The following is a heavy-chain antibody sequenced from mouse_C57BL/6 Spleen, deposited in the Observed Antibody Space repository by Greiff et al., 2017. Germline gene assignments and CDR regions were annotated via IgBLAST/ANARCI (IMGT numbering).Heavy chain of an antibody. Sequence: QVQLQQPGAELVKPGASVKLSCKASGYTFTSYWMQWVKQRPGQGLEWIGEIDPSDIYTNYNQKFKGKATLTVDTSSSTAYMQLSSRTSEDSAVYYCANYYGSSYRYFDVWGTGTTVTVSS. CDR2: IDPSDIYT. V-gene: IGHV1-50*01. CDR3: ANYYGSSYRYFDV. CDR1: GYTFTSYW. J-gene: IGHJ1*03. D-gene: IGHD1-1*01.